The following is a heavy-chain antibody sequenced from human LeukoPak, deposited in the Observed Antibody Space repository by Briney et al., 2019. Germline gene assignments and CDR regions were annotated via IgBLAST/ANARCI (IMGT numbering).Heavy chain of an antibody. CDR1: GYTLTELS. V-gene: IGHV1-24*01. Sequence: ASVKVSCKVSGYTLTELSMHWVRQAPGKGLEWMGGFDPEDGETIYAQKFQGRVTMTEDTSTDTAYMELSSLRSEDTAVYYCVKGEPLAYCGGDCFSWGQGTLVTVSS. J-gene: IGHJ5*02. CDR2: FDPEDGET. D-gene: IGHD2-21*02. CDR3: VKGEPLAYCGGDCFS.